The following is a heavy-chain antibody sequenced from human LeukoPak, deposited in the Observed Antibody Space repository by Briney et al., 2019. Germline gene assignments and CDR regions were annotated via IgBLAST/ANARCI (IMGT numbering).Heavy chain of an antibody. CDR2: IIPILGIA. D-gene: IGHD3-3*01. J-gene: IGHJ6*02. Sequence: GSSVKVSCKASGGTFSSYAISWVRQAPGQGLEWMGRIIPILGIANYAQKFQGRVTITADKSTSTAYMELSSLRSEDTAVYYCARSINWYYDFWSGYYLGSYYYYYGMDVWGQGTTVTVSS. CDR1: GGTFSSYA. CDR3: ARSINWYYDFWSGYYLGSYYYYYGMDV. V-gene: IGHV1-69*04.